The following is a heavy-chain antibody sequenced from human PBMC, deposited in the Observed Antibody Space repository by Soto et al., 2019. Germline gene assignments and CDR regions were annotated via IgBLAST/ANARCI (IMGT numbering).Heavy chain of an antibody. J-gene: IGHJ4*02. D-gene: IGHD3-22*01. CDR1: GFTFSSYS. CDR2: ISSSSSTI. Sequence: GGSLRLSCAASGFTFSSYSMNWVRQAPGKGLEWVSYISSSSSTIYYADSVKGRFTISRDNAKNSLYLQMNSLRDEDTAVYYCHYYDSSGYYRTFAYWGQGTLVTVSS. V-gene: IGHV3-48*02. CDR3: HYYDSSGYYRTFAY.